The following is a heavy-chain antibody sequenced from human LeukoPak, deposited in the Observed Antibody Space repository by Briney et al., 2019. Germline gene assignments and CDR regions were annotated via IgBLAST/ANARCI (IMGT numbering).Heavy chain of an antibody. V-gene: IGHV3-53*01. J-gene: IGHJ4*02. CDR2: IYSAGST. CDR1: GFTVSSNS. D-gene: IGHD3/OR15-3a*01. CDR3: ARVGLGPTGGRLFDY. Sequence: GGSLRLSCTVSGFTVSSNSMSWVRQAPGKGLEWVSFIYSAGSTHYSDSVKGRFTISIDNSKNTLYLQMNSLRAEDTAVYYCARVGLGPTGGRLFDYWGQGTLVTVSS.